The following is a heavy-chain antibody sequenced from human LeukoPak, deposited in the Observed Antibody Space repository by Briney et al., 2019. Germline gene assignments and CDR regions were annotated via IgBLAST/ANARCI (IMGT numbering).Heavy chain of an antibody. J-gene: IGHJ6*03. CDR3: ARDATSFVVIPTASYMDV. Sequence: GGSLRLSCVASGLTFSSYWMSWVRQAPGKGLEWVANINQDGGEKYYVDSVKGRFTISRDSAKSSLYLQMNSLRADDTAIYYCARDATSFVVIPTASYMDVWGKGTTVTVS. CDR1: GLTFSSYW. D-gene: IGHD2-2*01. V-gene: IGHV3-7*01. CDR2: INQDGGEK.